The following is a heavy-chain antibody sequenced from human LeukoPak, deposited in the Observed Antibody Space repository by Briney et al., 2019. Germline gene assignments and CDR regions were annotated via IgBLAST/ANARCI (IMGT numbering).Heavy chain of an antibody. V-gene: IGHV3-7*01. Sequence: GGSLRLSCAASGFTFSSYSMNWVRQAPGKGLEWVATINPDGSDKYYDDSVRGRFTVSRDNSKNSLYMQMNSLRVEDTALYFCARGHYGMDVWGQVTTVIVSS. J-gene: IGHJ6*02. CDR3: ARGHYGMDV. CDR1: GFTFSSYS. CDR2: INPDGSDK.